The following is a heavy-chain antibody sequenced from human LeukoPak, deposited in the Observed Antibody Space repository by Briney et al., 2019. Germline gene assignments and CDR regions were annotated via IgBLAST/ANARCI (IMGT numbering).Heavy chain of an antibody. J-gene: IGHJ2*01. Sequence: PGGSLRLSCAASGFAFRQFGMHWVRQAPGKGLEWVSVISYDGSQTYYADSVKGRFTISRDNSKKTLYLQMHSLRPEDTGVFYCAKDNGPDWYFDSWGRGTLVTVSS. V-gene: IGHV3-30*18. CDR3: AKDNGPDWYFDS. D-gene: IGHD2-8*01. CDR2: ISYDGSQT. CDR1: GFAFRQFG.